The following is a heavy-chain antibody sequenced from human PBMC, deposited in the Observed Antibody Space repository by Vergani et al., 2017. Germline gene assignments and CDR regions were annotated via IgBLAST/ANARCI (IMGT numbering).Heavy chain of an antibody. CDR1: GVSVTDYN. CDR3: AWDTHSWQRADR. V-gene: IGHV4-59*02. Sequence: AQLQESGPRLVKPSETLSLTCHVFGVSVTDYNCNWIRQAPGKGLEWIGSLSTTGGATHASHNPSLKSRVSILVDTSESQFSLRLTSVTAADSAIYYCAWDTHSWQRADRWGQGLLVSVSS. D-gene: IGHD6-13*01. CDR2: LSTTGGA. J-gene: IGHJ5*02.